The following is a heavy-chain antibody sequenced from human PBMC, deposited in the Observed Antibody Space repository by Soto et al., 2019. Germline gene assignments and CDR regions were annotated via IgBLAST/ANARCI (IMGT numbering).Heavy chain of an antibody. CDR1: GYSISSGYY. J-gene: IGHJ6*02. D-gene: IGHD2-21*02. CDR3: ASAYCGGDCQSYYYYGMDV. CDR2: IYHSGST. Sequence: PSETLSLTCAVSGYSISSGYYWGWIRQPPGKGLEWIGSIYHSGSTYYNPSLKSRVTISVDTSKNQFSLKLSSVPAADTAVYYCASAYCGGDCQSYYYYGMDVWGQGTTVTVSS. V-gene: IGHV4-38-2*01.